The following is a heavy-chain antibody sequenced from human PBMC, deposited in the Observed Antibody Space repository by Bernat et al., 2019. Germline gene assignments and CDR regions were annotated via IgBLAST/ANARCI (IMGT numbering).Heavy chain of an antibody. D-gene: IGHD2-15*01. V-gene: IGHV3-33*01. CDR3: ARDYCSGGSCYSNQYFQH. Sequence: QVQLVESGGGVVQPGRSLRLSCAASGFTFSSYGMHWVRQAPGKGLEWVAVIWYDGSNKYYADSVKGRFTISRDNSKNTLYLHMNSLRAEDTAVYYCARDYCSGGSCYSNQYFQHWGQGTLVTVSS. CDR1: GFTFSSYG. J-gene: IGHJ1*01. CDR2: IWYDGSNK.